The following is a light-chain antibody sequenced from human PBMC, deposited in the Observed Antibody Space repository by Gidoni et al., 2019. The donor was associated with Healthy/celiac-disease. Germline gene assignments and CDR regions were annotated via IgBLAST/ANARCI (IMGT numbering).Light chain of an antibody. CDR1: KLGDKY. J-gene: IGLJ2*01. CDR2: QDS. Sequence: SYALTPPPSVSVSPGQTASITCSGDKLGDKYACWYKQKPGQSPVLVIYQDSKRPSGIPERFSGSNSGNTATLTISGTQAMDEADYYCQAWDSSTAGVFGGGTKLTVL. CDR3: QAWDSSTAGV. V-gene: IGLV3-1*01.